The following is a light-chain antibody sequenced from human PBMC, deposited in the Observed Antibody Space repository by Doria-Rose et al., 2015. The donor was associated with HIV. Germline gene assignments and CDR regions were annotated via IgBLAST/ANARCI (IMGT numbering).Light chain of an antibody. CDR2: DVS. Sequence: APKLMIYDVSNRPSGVSNLFSGSKSGDTASLIISGLQAEDEADYYCNSYTTSSTHNYVFGTGTKVTVL. J-gene: IGLJ1*01. V-gene: IGLV2-14*03. CDR3: NSYTTSSTHNYV.